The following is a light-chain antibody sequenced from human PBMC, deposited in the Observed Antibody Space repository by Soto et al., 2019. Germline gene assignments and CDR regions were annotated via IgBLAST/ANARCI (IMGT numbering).Light chain of an antibody. Sequence: DIQMTQSPSTLSASVGDRVTITCRASQSISSWLAWYQHKPGKAPKVLIYKASGLESGVPLRFSGSGSGTEFTLTISSLQPDDFATYYCQQYNSYPFTFGPGTKVDIK. CDR3: QQYNSYPFT. CDR1: QSISSW. CDR2: KAS. V-gene: IGKV1-5*03. J-gene: IGKJ3*01.